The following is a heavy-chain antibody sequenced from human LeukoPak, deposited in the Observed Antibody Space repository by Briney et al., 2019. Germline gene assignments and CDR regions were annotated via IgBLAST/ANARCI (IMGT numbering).Heavy chain of an antibody. CDR1: GFTFSSYG. CDR3: AKGGSIAAVDY. D-gene: IGHD6-13*01. Sequence: PGRSLRLSCAASGFTFSSYGMHWVRQAPGKGLEWVAVISYDGSNKYYADSVKGRFTISRDNSKNTLYLQMSSLRAEDTAVYYCAKGGSIAAVDYWGQGTLVTVSS. CDR2: ISYDGSNK. J-gene: IGHJ4*02. V-gene: IGHV3-30*18.